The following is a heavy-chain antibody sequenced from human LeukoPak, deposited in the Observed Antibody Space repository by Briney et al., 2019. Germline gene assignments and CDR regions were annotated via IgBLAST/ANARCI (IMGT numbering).Heavy chain of an antibody. Sequence: PSETLSLTCTVSGGSISSYYWSWIRQPAGKGLEWIGRIYTSGSTNYNPSLKSRVTMSVDTSKNQFSLKLSSVTAADTAVYHCARDEYYYGSGSDGLDYWGQGTLVTVSS. D-gene: IGHD3-10*01. CDR2: IYTSGST. CDR3: ARDEYYYGSGSDGLDY. CDR1: GGSISSYY. V-gene: IGHV4-4*07. J-gene: IGHJ4*02.